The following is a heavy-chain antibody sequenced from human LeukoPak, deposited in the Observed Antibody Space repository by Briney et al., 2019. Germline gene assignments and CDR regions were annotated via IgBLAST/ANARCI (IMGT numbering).Heavy chain of an antibody. Sequence: GGSLRLSCAASGFTFSSYAMSWVRQAPGKGLEWVSAISGSGGSTYYADSVKGRFTISRDNSKNTLYLQMNSLRAEDTAVYYCAKSSPITMVRGVAQPFDYWGQGTLVTVSS. CDR1: GFTFSSYA. V-gene: IGHV3-23*01. D-gene: IGHD3-10*01. J-gene: IGHJ4*02. CDR2: ISGSGGST. CDR3: AKSSPITMVRGVAQPFDY.